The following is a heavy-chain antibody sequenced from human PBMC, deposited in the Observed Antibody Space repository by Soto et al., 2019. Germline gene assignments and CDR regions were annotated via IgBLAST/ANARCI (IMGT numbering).Heavy chain of an antibody. CDR2: IYPGDSDT. J-gene: IGHJ6*02. Sequence: GESLKISCKGSGYSFTSYWIGWVRQMPGKGLEWMGIIYPGDSDTRYSPSFQGQVTISADKSISTAYLQWSSLKASDTAMYYCARTSAAGKYYYGMDVWGQGTTVFVSS. CDR1: GYSFTSYW. D-gene: IGHD6-13*01. CDR3: ARTSAAGKYYYGMDV. V-gene: IGHV5-51*01.